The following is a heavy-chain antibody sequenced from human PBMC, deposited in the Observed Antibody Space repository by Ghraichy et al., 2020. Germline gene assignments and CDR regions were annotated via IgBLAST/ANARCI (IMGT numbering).Heavy chain of an antibody. CDR3: AKVPTGYSSGWYLTNFDY. D-gene: IGHD6-19*01. Sequence: GGSLRLSCAASGFTFSSYGMHWVRQAPGKGLEWVAVISYDGSNKYYADSVKGRFTISRDNSKNTLYLQMNSLRAEDTAVYYCAKVPTGYSSGWYLTNFDYWGQGTLVTVSS. CDR2: ISYDGSNK. CDR1: GFTFSSYG. V-gene: IGHV3-30*18. J-gene: IGHJ4*02.